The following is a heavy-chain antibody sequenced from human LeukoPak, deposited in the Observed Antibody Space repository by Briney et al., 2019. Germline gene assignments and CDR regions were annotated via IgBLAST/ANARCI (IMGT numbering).Heavy chain of an antibody. CDR2: IYYSGST. CDR3: ARLPGRDFWSGYYFDY. J-gene: IGHJ4*02. Sequence: PSETLSLTCTVSGGSISSSSYYWGWIRQPPGKGLEWIGSIYYSGSTYYNPSLKSRVTISVDTSKNQFSLKLSSVTVADTAVYYCARLPGRDFWSGYYFDYWGQGTLVTVSS. V-gene: IGHV4-39*01. CDR1: GGSISSSSYY. D-gene: IGHD3-3*01.